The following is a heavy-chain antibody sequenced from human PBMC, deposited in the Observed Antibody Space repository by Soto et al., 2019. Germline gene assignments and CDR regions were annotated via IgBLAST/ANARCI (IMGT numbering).Heavy chain of an antibody. V-gene: IGHV1-2*04. D-gene: IGHD2-8*02. J-gene: IGHJ4*02. Sequence: QVHLVQSGAEVKRAGASVTVSCKASGYTFSDYYIHWVRQAPGQGLQWMGCINPKSGDRRYALMFRGWVFMTRDTSISTAYMEVSGLKSADTAVYFCARGAEVGIELAAFDQWGQGTLFTVSA. CDR1: GYTFSDYY. CDR3: ARGAEVGIELAAFDQ. CDR2: INPKSGDR.